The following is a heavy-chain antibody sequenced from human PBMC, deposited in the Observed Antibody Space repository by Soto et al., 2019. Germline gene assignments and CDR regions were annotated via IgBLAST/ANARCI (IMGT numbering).Heavy chain of an antibody. CDR2: LSGSGGST. V-gene: IGHV3-23*01. Sequence: GGSLRLSCATSGFSFGSYGMSWVRQAPGKGLEWVSGLSGSGGSTYYADSVKGRFTISRDNFKNTLYLQMNSLRAEDTAVYYCARGYSYTQPVFDYWGLGTLVTVSS. CDR3: ARGYSYTQPVFDY. D-gene: IGHD5-18*01. J-gene: IGHJ4*02. CDR1: GFSFGSYG.